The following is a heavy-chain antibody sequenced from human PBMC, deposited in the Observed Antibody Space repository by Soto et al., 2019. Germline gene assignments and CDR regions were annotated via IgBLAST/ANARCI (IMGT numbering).Heavy chain of an antibody. D-gene: IGHD1-26*01. V-gene: IGHV4-59*01. CDR1: GGSISSYY. Sequence: QVQLQESGPRLVKPSETLSLTCTVSGGSISSYYWSWIRQPPGKGLEWIGYIYYSGSTNYNPSLKSRVTISVDTSKNQFSLKLSSVTAADTAVYYCARDVGPIDPWGQGTLVTVSS. CDR3: ARDVGPIDP. J-gene: IGHJ5*02. CDR2: IYYSGST.